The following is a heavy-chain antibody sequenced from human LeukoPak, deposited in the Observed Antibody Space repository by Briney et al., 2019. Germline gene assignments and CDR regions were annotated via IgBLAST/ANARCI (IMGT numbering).Heavy chain of an antibody. Sequence: PSETLSLTCTVSGGSISSSSYFWGWIRQPPGKGLEWIGSIYYSGSTYYNPSLKSRATISVDTSKNQFSLKLSSVTAADTAVYYCARRVSSSSASFDPWGQGTLVTVSS. D-gene: IGHD6-6*01. J-gene: IGHJ5*02. CDR2: IYYSGST. CDR1: GGSISSSSYF. CDR3: ARRVSSSSASFDP. V-gene: IGHV4-39*01.